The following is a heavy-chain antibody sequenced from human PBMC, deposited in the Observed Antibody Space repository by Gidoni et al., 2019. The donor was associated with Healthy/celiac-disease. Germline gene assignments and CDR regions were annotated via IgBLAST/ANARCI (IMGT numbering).Heavy chain of an antibody. CDR1: GFTFSSYG. D-gene: IGHD6-13*01. CDR3: ARVSGGIAAAGAEFDY. CDR2: IWYDGSNK. V-gene: IGHV3-33*01. Sequence: QVQLVESGGGVVQPGRSLRLYCAASGFTFSSYGMHWVRQAPGKGLEWVAVIWYDGSNKYYADSVKGRFTISRDNSKNTLYLQMNSLRAEDTAVYYCARVSGGIAAAGAEFDYWGQGTLVTVSS. J-gene: IGHJ4*02.